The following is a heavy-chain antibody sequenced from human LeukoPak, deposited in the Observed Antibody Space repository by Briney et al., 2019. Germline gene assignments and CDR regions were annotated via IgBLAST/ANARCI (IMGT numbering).Heavy chain of an antibody. CDR1: SITFTKAW. V-gene: IGHV3-15*07. D-gene: IGHD3-16*01. CDR3: AASSGAEGGFDI. Sequence: GGSLRLSCAASSITFTKAWMNWVRQAPGQGLEWVARITSKSAGGTTDYTTPVKGRFTISRDDSKNTLYVQMNSLKTEDTALYYCAASSGAEGGFDIWGLGTMVIVSS. J-gene: IGHJ3*02. CDR2: ITSKSAGGTT.